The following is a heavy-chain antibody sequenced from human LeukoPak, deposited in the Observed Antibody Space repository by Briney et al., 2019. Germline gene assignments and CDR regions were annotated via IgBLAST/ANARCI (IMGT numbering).Heavy chain of an antibody. V-gene: IGHV3-48*03. CDR3: ARVCVFSSSWLFH. Sequence: GGSLRLSCAASGFTFSSYEMNWVRQAPGKGLEWVSYISSSGSTIYYADSVKGRFTISRDNAKNSLYLQMNSLRAEDTAVYYCARVCVFSSSWLFHWGQGTLVTVSS. J-gene: IGHJ4*02. CDR1: GFTFSSYE. CDR2: ISSSGSTI. D-gene: IGHD6-13*01.